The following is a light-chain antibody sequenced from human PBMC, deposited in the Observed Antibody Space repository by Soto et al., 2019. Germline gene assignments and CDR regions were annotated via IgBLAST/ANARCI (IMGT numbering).Light chain of an antibody. V-gene: IGKV1-5*01. CDR2: GAS. Sequence: DIQLTQSPPTLSASVGDRVTITCRASQSIRYYLAWYQQMPGKAPKLLIYGASSLQSGVPSRFSGSGSGTEFTLTISSLQPDDMATSFCQHHNSYSQTFGQGTKVDIK. CDR1: QSIRYY. CDR3: QHHNSYSQT. J-gene: IGKJ1*01.